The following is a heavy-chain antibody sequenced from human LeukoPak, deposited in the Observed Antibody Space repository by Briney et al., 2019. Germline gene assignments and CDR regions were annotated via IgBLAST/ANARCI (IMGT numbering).Heavy chain of an antibody. Sequence: GGSLRLSCAASGFTFRSFWMTWVRQAPGKGLEWVAGINQDGSGKYYVDSVKGRFTISRDNAMSSLHLQMNSLRAEDTAVYYCAKERLAARWGQGTLVTVSS. CDR2: INQDGSGK. CDR1: GFTFRSFW. CDR3: AKERLAAR. D-gene: IGHD2-15*01. V-gene: IGHV3-7*01. J-gene: IGHJ4*02.